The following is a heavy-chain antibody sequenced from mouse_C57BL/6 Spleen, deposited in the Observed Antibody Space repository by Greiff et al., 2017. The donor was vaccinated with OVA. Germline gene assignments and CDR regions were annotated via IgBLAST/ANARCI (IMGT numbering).Heavy chain of an antibody. Sequence: EVMLVESGGGLVKPGGSPKLSCAASGFTFSDYGMHWVLQAPEKGLEWVAYISSGSSTIYYADTVKGRFTISRDNAKNTLFLQMTSLRSEDTAMYYCARFYDGYYLDYWGQGTTLTVSS. CDR3: ARFYDGYYLDY. CDR1: GFTFSDYG. D-gene: IGHD2-3*01. V-gene: IGHV5-17*01. J-gene: IGHJ2*01. CDR2: ISSGSSTI.